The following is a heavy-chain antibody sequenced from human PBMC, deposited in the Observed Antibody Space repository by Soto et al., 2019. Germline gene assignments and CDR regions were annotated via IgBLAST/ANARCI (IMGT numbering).Heavy chain of an antibody. J-gene: IGHJ3*02. CDR3: ARHQGEQSAFDI. CDR1: GYSFTSYW. V-gene: IGHV5-10-1*01. CDR2: IDPSDSYT. D-gene: IGHD3-16*01. Sequence: PGESLKISCKGSGYSFTSYWISWVRQMPGKGLGWMGRIDPSDSYTNYSPSFQGHVTISVXXXXXTXFXQXXXLKAXDTGMYYCARHQGEQSAFDIWGQGTMVTVSS.